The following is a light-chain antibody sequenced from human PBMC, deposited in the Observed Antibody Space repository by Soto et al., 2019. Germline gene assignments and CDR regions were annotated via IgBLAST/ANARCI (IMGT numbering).Light chain of an antibody. Sequence: DILMTQSPSSLSSSVGDRVTVTCRASHSVSNYVNWYQQKPGKAPKVLISSSSNLQSGVPSRFSGSRSGTNFTLTISSLQPEDFAAYYCQQTFSMPPTFGGGTKVEIK. V-gene: IGKV1-39*01. CDR2: SSS. J-gene: IGKJ4*01. CDR3: QQTFSMPPT. CDR1: HSVSNY.